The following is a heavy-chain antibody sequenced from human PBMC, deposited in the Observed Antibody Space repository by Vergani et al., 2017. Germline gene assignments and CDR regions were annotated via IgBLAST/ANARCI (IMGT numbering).Heavy chain of an antibody. CDR3: ARVEMASIGTD. D-gene: IGHD5-24*01. V-gene: IGHV1-46*01. CDR2: INPSGGHT. J-gene: IGHJ4*02. Sequence: QVQVVQSGAEVKKSGASVKVSCKTSGYTFSNYYMHWVRQAPGQGLEWMGIINPSGGHTNYAQKFQGRVTMSVDTSKNQFSLKMRSVTAADTAVYYCARVEMASIGTDWGQGTLVTVSS. CDR1: GYTFSNYY.